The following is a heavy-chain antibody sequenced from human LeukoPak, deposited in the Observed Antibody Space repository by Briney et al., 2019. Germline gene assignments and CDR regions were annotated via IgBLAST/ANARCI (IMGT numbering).Heavy chain of an antibody. Sequence: VASVKVSCKASGYTFTGYYMHWVRQAPGQGLEWMGRINPNSGGTNYAQKFQGRVTMTRDTSISTDYMELSRLRSDDTAVYYCARSSLYGSGSYHNDYWGQGTLVTVSS. V-gene: IGHV1-2*06. D-gene: IGHD3-10*01. CDR2: INPNSGGT. J-gene: IGHJ4*02. CDR3: ARSSLYGSGSYHNDY. CDR1: GYTFTGYY.